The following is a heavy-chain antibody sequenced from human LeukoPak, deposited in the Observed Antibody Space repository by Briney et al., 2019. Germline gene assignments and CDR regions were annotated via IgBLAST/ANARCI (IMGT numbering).Heavy chain of an antibody. CDR2: ISSSSSYI. CDR3: TPLLVPYYFDY. CDR1: GFTFSSYS. J-gene: IGHJ4*02. Sequence: GGSLRLSCAASGFTFSSYSMNSVRQAPGKGLEWVSSISSSSSYIYYADSVKGRFTISRDNPKHSLYLQMHSRRAQHTAVYYSTPLLVPYYFDYWGQGTLVTVSS. V-gene: IGHV3-21*01.